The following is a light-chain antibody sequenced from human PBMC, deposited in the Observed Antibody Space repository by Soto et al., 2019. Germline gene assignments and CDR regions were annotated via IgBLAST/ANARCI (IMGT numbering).Light chain of an antibody. V-gene: IGKV2-28*01. CDR2: LGS. CDR3: MQSLQTPLT. J-gene: IGKJ4*01. CDR1: QNLLHSNGYNY. Sequence: DIVMTQSPLSLPVTPGEPASISSRSSQNLLHSNGYNYLDWYLQKPGQSPQLLIFLGSNRASGVPDRFSGSGSGTDFTLKISRVEAEDVGVYYCMQSLQTPLTFGGGTKVESK.